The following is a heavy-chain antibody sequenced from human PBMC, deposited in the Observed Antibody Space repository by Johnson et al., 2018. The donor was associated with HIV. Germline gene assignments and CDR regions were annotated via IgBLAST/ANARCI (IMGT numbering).Heavy chain of an antibody. CDR3: ARRDSGSLSFDI. D-gene: IGHD1-26*01. J-gene: IGHJ3*02. V-gene: IGHV3-30-3*01. Sequence: QVQLVESGGGVVQPGRSLRLSCSASGFTFSSYAMPWVRQAPGKGLEWVAVISYDGSNKYYADSVKGRCTISRDNGKNSLYMQMNNLRADDTALYYCARRDSGSLSFDIWGQGTMVIVSS. CDR2: ISYDGSNK. CDR1: GFTFSSYA.